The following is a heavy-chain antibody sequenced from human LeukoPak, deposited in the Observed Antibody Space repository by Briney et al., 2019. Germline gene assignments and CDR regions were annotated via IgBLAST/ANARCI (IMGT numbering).Heavy chain of an antibody. J-gene: IGHJ4*02. CDR3: ARATRSFSSSWYNFDY. V-gene: IGHV3-48*04. CDR1: AFTLSSYS. CDR2: IRNSSSTK. Sequence: PGGSLRRSCAASAFTLSSYSMNRVPQAPGKGRVWGSYIRNSSSTKSHTFSVKGRFTISRNNPKNSLYLQTTSLRAEDTAVYYWARATRSFSSSWYNFDYWGQGTLVPVSS. D-gene: IGHD6-13*01.